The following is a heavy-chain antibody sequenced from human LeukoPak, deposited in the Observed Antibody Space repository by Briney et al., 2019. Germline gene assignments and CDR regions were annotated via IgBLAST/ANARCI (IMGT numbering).Heavy chain of an antibody. D-gene: IGHD2-2*01. Sequence: ASMKVSCKSSGFTFTGHYIHWVRQAPGQGLEWMGYIGPRNSAASYAEKFQGRVTMTRDTSLSTAYMELSRLTSDDTAVYYCARKGSDQLSKDFDYWGQGTLVTVSS. J-gene: IGHJ4*02. V-gene: IGHV1-2*02. CDR2: IGPRNSAA. CDR1: GFTFTGHY. CDR3: ARKGSDQLSKDFDY.